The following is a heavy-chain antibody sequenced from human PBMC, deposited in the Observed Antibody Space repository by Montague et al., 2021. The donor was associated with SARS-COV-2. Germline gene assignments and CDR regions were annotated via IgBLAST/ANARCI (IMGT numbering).Heavy chain of an antibody. CDR1: GDSISIYNW. CDR3: AGKGSGRSDLAY. D-gene: IGHD1-26*01. J-gene: IGHJ4*02. Sequence: SETLSLTCVVSGDSISIYNWWTWLRLPPGKGLEWVGEIYHTGSTNYTPSLNSRIIMLVDKSCNQFSLRLTSGTAAATVIYYCAGKGSGRSDLAYWGQGTLVTVSS. CDR2: IYHTGST. V-gene: IGHV4-4*02.